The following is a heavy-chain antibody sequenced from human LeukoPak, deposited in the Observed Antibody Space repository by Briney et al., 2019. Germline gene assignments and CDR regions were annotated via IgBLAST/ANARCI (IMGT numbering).Heavy chain of an antibody. J-gene: IGHJ4*02. CDR3: ARGHLGRIGY. V-gene: IGHV3-21*01. CDR1: GFTFSSYS. Sequence: PGGSLRLSCAASGFTFSSYSMNWVRQAPGKGLEWVSSISSSSSYIYYADSVKGRFTISRDNAKNSLYPQMNSLRAEDTAVYYCARGHLGRIGYWGQGTLVTVSS. CDR2: ISSSSSYI. D-gene: IGHD1-26*01.